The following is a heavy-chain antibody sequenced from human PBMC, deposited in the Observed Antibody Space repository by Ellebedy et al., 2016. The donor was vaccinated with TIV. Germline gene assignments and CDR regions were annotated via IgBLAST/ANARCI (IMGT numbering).Heavy chain of an antibody. CDR1: GFIFNDYY. J-gene: IGHJ6*02. CDR3: ARDSLNGVADTFYHYGLDV. CDR2: VSPSSYYS. Sequence: GESLKISCAASGFIFNDYYMSWIRQAPGKGLAWISYVSPSSYYSNYADSVRGRFTIYRDNAEKTLFLQMSSLRAEDTAGYYRARDSLNGVADTFYHYGLDVWGRGTTVTVSS. V-gene: IGHV3-11*06. D-gene: IGHD6-19*01.